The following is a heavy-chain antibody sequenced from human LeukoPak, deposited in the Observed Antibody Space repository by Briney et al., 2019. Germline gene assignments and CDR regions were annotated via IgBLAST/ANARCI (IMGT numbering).Heavy chain of an antibody. CDR3: ARRWWLRGPDVLIPFDY. CDR2: IYYSGST. D-gene: IGHD5-12*01. CDR1: GGSIRSISNY. J-gene: IGHJ4*02. Sequence: SETLCLTCTVSGGSIRSISNYWGWIRQPPGKGLEWIGKIYYSGSTNYNPSLKSRVTISLDTSKNQFSLKLTSVTAADTAVYYCARRWWLRGPDVLIPFDYWGQGTLVSVSS. V-gene: IGHV4-39*01.